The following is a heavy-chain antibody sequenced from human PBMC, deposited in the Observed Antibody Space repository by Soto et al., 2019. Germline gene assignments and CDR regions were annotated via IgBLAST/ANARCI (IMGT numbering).Heavy chain of an antibody. CDR3: ARESEDLTSNFDY. V-gene: IGHV3-21*06. CDR1: GFTFTRYS. J-gene: IGHJ4*02. Sequence: VRLSCASSGFTFTRYSMNWVRQAPGKGLEWVSSISSTTNYIYYGDSMKGRFTISRDNAKNSLYLEMNSLRAEDTAVYYCARESEDLTSNFDYCGQGTLVTV. CDR2: ISSTTNYI.